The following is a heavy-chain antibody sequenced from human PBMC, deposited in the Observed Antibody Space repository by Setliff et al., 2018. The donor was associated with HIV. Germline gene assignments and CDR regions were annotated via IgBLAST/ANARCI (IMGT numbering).Heavy chain of an antibody. CDR2: SYYSGST. CDR1: GGSISSGGYY. J-gene: IGHJ5*02. V-gene: IGHV4-31*01. Sequence: SETLSLTCTVSGGSISSGGYYWSWIRKHPGKGLEWIGYSYYSGSTYYNPSLKSLVTISVDTSKNQFSLKLSSVTAADTSVYYCARVVGSTPYNFWSGYPYVYWFDLWGEGALVTVSS. CDR3: ARVVGSTPYNFWSGYPYVYWFDL. D-gene: IGHD3-3*01.